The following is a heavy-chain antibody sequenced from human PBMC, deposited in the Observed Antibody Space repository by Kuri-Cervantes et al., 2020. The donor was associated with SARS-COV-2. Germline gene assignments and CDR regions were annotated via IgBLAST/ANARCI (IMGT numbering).Heavy chain of an antibody. Sequence: GGSLRLPCAASGFTLSSYGMHWVRQAPGKGLEWVAVIWYDGSNKYYADSVKGRFTISRDNSKNTLYLQMNSLRAEDTAVYYCARGPYSSSTFDYWGQGTLVTVSS. CDR3: ARGPYSSSTFDY. CDR1: GFTLSSYG. J-gene: IGHJ4*02. D-gene: IGHD6-6*01. CDR2: IWYDGSNK. V-gene: IGHV3-33*01.